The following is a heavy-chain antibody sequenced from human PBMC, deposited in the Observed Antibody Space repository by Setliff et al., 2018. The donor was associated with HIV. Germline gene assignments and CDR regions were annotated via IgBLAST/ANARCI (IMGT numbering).Heavy chain of an antibody. CDR2: IYSGGTT. CDR1: GASISSNDYF. D-gene: IGHD3-10*01. CDR3: AKYTDYYALGSPHGFDS. V-gene: IGHV4-61*02. Sequence: SETLSLTCTVSGASISSNDYFWSWFRQPAGEGLEWIGRIYSGGTTHYNPSLKSRVIMSLDTSKNQFSLKLTSVTAADTAAYYCAKYTDYYALGSPHGFDSWGQGTVVTVSS. J-gene: IGHJ3*01.